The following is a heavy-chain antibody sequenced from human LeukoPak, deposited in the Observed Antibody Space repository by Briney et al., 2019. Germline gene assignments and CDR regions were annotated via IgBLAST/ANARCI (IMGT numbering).Heavy chain of an antibody. V-gene: IGHV4-4*09. CDR1: GDSISSYY. CDR2: IYTSGAT. Sequence: SETLSLTCTVSGDSISSYYWSWIRQPPGKGLEWIGYIYTSGATNYIPSLKGRVTISIDTSKNQFSLKLSSVTAADSAVYYCTRLTRLSTSPDRYYLDYWGQGTLVTVSS. CDR3: TRLTRLSTSPDRYYLDY. J-gene: IGHJ4*02. D-gene: IGHD6-6*01.